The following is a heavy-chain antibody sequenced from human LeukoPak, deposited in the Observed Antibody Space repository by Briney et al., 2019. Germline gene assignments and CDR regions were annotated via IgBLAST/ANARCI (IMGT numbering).Heavy chain of an antibody. D-gene: IGHD2-2*02. Sequence: SQTLSLTCAISGDSVSSNSAAWNWIRQSPSRGLEWLGRTYYRSKWYNDYAVSVKSRITINPDTSKNQFSLQLNSVTPEDTAVYYCARERYCSSTSCYTRYYYYYYMDVWGQGTLVTVSS. CDR1: GDSVSSNSAA. CDR2: TYYRSKWYN. V-gene: IGHV6-1*01. CDR3: ARERYCSSTSCYTRYYYYYYMDV. J-gene: IGHJ6*03.